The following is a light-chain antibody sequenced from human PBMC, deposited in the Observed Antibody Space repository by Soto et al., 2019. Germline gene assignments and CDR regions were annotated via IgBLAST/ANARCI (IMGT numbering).Light chain of an antibody. CDR3: QQYNNWPPWT. J-gene: IGKJ2*02. Sequence: EIVMTQSPATLSVSPGARATLSCRASQSVSSNLAWYQQKPGQAPRLLIYGASTRATGIPARFSGSRSGTEFTLTISSLQSEDFAVYYCQQYNNWPPWTFGQGTKLEIK. CDR1: QSVSSN. CDR2: GAS. V-gene: IGKV3-15*01.